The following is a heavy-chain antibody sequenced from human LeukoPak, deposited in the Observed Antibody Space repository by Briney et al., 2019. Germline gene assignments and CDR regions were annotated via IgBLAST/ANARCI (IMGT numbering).Heavy chain of an antibody. CDR2: ISWNSGSI. CDR1: GFTFDDYA. D-gene: IGHD2-8*01. V-gene: IGHV3-9*03. Sequence: GRSLRLSCAASGFTFDDYAMHWVRQAPGKGLEWVSGISWNSGSIGYADSVKGRFTISRDNAKNSLYLQMNSLRAEDMALYYWALIIVLMVYAKTQPEYNWFDPWGQGTLVTVSS. J-gene: IGHJ5*02. CDR3: ALIIVLMVYAKTQPEYNWFDP.